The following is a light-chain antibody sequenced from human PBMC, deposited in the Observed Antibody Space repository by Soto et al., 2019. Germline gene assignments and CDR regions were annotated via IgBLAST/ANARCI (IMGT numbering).Light chain of an antibody. CDR2: YDT. CDR1: NIGSKS. CDR3: QVWDRSSDQFV. Sequence: SYELTQPPSVSVAPGKTARITCGGHNIGSKSVHWYQQKPGQAPVLVIYYDTDRPSGIPERFSGSNSGNTATLTISRVEAGDEADYYCQVWDRSSDQFVFGTGTKLTVL. V-gene: IGLV3-21*04. J-gene: IGLJ1*01.